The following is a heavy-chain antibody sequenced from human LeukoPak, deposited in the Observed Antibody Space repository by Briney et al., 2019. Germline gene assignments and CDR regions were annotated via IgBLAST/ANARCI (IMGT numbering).Heavy chain of an antibody. J-gene: IGHJ5*02. CDR2: IYYSGST. Sequence: SETLSLTCIVSGGSISSHYWSWVRQPPGKGLECIGNIYYSGSTNYNPSLKSRVTISIDTSKNQFSLKLSSVTAADTAVYYCARKTYCSGGRCYGENWFDPWGQGTLVTVSS. D-gene: IGHD2-15*01. V-gene: IGHV4-59*08. CDR3: ARKTYCSGGRCYGENWFDP. CDR1: GGSISSHY.